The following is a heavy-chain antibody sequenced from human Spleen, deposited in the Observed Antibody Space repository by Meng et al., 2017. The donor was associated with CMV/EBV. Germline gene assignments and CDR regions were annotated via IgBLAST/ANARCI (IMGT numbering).Heavy chain of an antibody. Sequence: ASVKVSCKASGYTFNYRYLHWVRQAPGQGLEWMGWIHPSSGGTNYAQKFQGRVAMSSDTSITTGYMELTRLRFDDTAVYYCASGWDYYYGMDVWGQGTTVTVSS. D-gene: IGHD6-19*01. CDR2: IHPSSGGT. CDR3: ASGWDYYYGMDV. CDR1: GYTFNYRY. J-gene: IGHJ6*02. V-gene: IGHV1-2*02.